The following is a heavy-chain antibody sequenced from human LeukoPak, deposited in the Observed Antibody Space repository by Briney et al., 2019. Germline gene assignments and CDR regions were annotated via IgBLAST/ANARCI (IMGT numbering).Heavy chain of an antibody. V-gene: IGHV4-59*01. J-gene: IGHJ2*01. D-gene: IGHD3-22*01. CDR1: GGSISSYY. CDR3: ARVNDSSGYYIYWYFDL. Sequence: SETLSLTCTVSGGSISSYYWSWIRQPPGKGLEWVGYIYYSGSTNYNPSLKSRVTISVDTFKNQFSLKLSSVTAADTAVYYCARVNDSSGYYIYWYFDLWGRGTLVTVSS. CDR2: IYYSGST.